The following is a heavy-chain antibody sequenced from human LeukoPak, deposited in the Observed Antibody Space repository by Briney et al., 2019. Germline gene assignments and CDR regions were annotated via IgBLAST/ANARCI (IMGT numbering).Heavy chain of an antibody. Sequence: ASVKVSCKVSGSGSGYTLSELSMHWVRQAPGKGLEWMGGFDPEDGETIYAQKFQGRVTMTEDTSTDTAYIEVSRLRSEDTAVYYCATVGYSYGPEHNYYFDYWGQGTLVTVSS. CDR2: FDPEDGET. J-gene: IGHJ4*02. D-gene: IGHD5-18*01. CDR3: ATVGYSYGPEHNYYFDY. V-gene: IGHV1-24*01. CDR1: GSGSGYTLSELS.